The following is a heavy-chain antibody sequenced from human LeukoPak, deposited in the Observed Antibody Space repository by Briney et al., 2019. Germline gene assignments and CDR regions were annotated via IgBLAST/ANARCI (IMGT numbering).Heavy chain of an antibody. D-gene: IGHD3-3*01. CDR3: ARGSFDRNYDFWSGYYTNWFDP. CDR1: GVSISSGDYY. V-gene: IGHV4-61*08. J-gene: IGHJ5*02. Sequence: SETLSLTCTASGVSISSGDYYWSWIRQPPGKGLEWIGYIYYSGSTNYNPSLKSRVTISVDTSKNQFSLKLSSVTAADTAVYYCARGSFDRNYDFWSGYYTNWFDPWGQGTLVTVSS. CDR2: IYYSGST.